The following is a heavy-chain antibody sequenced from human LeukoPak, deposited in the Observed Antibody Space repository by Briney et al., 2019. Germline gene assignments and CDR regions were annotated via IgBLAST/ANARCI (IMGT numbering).Heavy chain of an antibody. D-gene: IGHD3-10*01. J-gene: IGHJ4*02. Sequence: ASVKVSCKASGYTFTGYYMHWVRQARGQGLEWMGWINPNSGGTNYAQKLQGRVTMTTDTSTSTAYMELRSLRSDDTAVYYCARATTWFGDLRYDYWGQGTLVTVSS. CDR3: ARATTWFGDLRYDY. CDR2: INPNSGGT. CDR1: GYTFTGYY. V-gene: IGHV1-2*02.